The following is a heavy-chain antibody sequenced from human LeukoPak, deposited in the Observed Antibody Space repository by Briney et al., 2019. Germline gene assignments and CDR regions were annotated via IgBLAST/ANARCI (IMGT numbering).Heavy chain of an antibody. CDR1: GFTFSSYA. V-gene: IGHV3-23*01. D-gene: IGHD3-16*01. CDR2: ISGSGGST. J-gene: IGHJ6*02. CDR3: ARFRWGDYYNYGVDV. Sequence: GGSLRLSCATSGFTFSSYALNWVRQAPGQGLEWVSAISGSGGSTYYADSVKGRFTISRDTSKNVVYLQLNSLRAEDTAIYYCARFRWGDYYNYGVDVWGQGTTVTVSS.